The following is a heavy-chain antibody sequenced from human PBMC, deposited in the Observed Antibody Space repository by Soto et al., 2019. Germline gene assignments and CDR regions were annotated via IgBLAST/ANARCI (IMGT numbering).Heavy chain of an antibody. CDR3: ARAPYYYDRSEGLYFDY. V-gene: IGHV4-31*03. Sequence: SETLSLTCTVSGGSISSGGYYWSWIRQHPGKGLEWIGYIYYSGSTYYNPSLKSRVTISVDTSKNQFSLKLSSVTAADTAVYYCARAPYYYDRSEGLYFDYWGQGTLVTVSS. CDR1: GGSISSGGYY. D-gene: IGHD3-22*01. J-gene: IGHJ4*02. CDR2: IYYSGST.